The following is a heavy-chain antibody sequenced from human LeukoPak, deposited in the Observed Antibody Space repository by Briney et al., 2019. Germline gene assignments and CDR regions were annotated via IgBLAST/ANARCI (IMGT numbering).Heavy chain of an antibody. CDR3: TAGLGKTDDDS. D-gene: IGHD4-11*01. J-gene: IGHJ4*02. CDR1: GFNFNDAW. V-gene: IGHV3-15*01. Sequence: SGRSLRLSCEGSGFNFNDAWMSWIRQAPGKGLEWVGRVRTTAEGETTDYAAPVRGRFIISRDDSKNMVFLQMNRLETEDTAIYYCTAGLGKTDDDSWGQGTLVTVSS. CDR2: VRTTAEGETT.